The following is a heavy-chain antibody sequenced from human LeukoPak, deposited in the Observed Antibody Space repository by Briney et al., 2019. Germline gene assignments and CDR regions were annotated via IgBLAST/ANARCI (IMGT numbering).Heavy chain of an antibody. CDR2: IYYSGST. CDR3: ARGRGSYGYDPRFDH. D-gene: IGHD5-18*01. CDR1: GGSISSGGYY. J-gene: IGHJ5*02. Sequence: SETLSLTCTVSGGSISSGGYYWSWIRQHPGKGLEWIGYIYYSGSTYYNPSLKSRVTISVDTSKNQFSLKLSSVTAADTAVYYCARGRGSYGYDPRFDHWGQGTLVTVSS. V-gene: IGHV4-31*03.